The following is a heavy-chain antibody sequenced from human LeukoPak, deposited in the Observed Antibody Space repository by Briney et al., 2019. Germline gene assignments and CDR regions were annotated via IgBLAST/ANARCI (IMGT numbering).Heavy chain of an antibody. Sequence: GGSLRLSCAASGFTFSNGWMSWVRQAPGKGLEWVGRIKSKADGGTTDYAAPVKGRFTISRDDSKNTLYLQMNSLKTEDTAVYYCTTVGGDYYESSLYFQHWGQGTLVTVSS. D-gene: IGHD3-22*01. CDR1: GFTFSNGW. CDR2: IKSKADGGTT. J-gene: IGHJ1*01. V-gene: IGHV3-15*01. CDR3: TTVGGDYYESSLYFQH.